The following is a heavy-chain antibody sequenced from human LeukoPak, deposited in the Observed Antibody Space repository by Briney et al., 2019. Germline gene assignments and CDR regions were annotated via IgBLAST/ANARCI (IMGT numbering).Heavy chain of an antibody. CDR3: ARAAHIYCSSTSCQFNWFDP. Sequence: AASVKVSCKASGGTFSSYAISWVRQAPGQGLEWMGWINPNSGGTNYAQKFQGRVTMTRDTSISTAYMELSRLRSDDTAVYYCARAAHIYCSSTSCQFNWFDPWGQGTLVTVSS. D-gene: IGHD2-2*01. V-gene: IGHV1-2*02. CDR1: GGTFSSYA. CDR2: INPNSGGT. J-gene: IGHJ5*02.